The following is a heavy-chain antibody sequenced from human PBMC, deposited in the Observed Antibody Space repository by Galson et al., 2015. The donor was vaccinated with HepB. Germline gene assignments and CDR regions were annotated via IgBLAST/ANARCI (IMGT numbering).Heavy chain of an antibody. CDR2: ISSSSSYI. CDR3: ASTSSGWYGFLYYYGMDV. J-gene: IGHJ6*02. V-gene: IGHV3-21*01. D-gene: IGHD6-19*01. Sequence: SLRLSCAASGFTFSSYSMNWVRQAPGKGLEWVSSISSSSSYIYYADSVKGRFTISRDNAKNSLYLQMNSLRAEDTAVYYCASTSSGWYGFLYYYGMDVWGQGTTVTVSS. CDR1: GFTFSSYS.